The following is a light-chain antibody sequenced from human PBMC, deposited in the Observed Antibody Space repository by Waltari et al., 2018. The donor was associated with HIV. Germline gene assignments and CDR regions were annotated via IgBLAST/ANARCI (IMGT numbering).Light chain of an antibody. V-gene: IGKV3-20*01. J-gene: IGKJ1*01. Sequence: ELVLTQSPGTLSVSPGETATVYCRASQSISSTYVAWYQQKTGQAPRPHIYNASTRPTGIPDRFNGSGSGTDFIFISRRLEPGDSAVYYCQQYGSAPRTFGEGTNVEIK. CDR1: QSISSTY. CDR2: NAS. CDR3: QQYGSAPRT.